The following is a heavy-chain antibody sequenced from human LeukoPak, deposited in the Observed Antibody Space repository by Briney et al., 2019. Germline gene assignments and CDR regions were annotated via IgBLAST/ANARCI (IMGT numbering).Heavy chain of an antibody. V-gene: IGHV1-18*01. D-gene: IGHD3-22*01. Sequence: ASVKVSCKASGYTFTSYGISWLRQAPGQGLEWLGWISAHNGNINYAQKLQGRVTMTTDTSTSTAYMELRSLRSDDTAVYYCARRDLDYYDSSGYLDYWGQGTLVTVSS. CDR2: ISAHNGNI. CDR1: GYTFTSYG. J-gene: IGHJ4*02. CDR3: ARRDLDYYDSSGYLDY.